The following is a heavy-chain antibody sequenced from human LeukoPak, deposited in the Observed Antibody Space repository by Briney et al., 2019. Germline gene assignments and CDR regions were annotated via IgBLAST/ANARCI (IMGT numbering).Heavy chain of an antibody. Sequence: GGSLRLSCTASGFSFSLYAMSWVRQAPGKTLEWLSTISGSGDATYFADSVKGRFTISRDNAKNSLYLQMNSLRAEDTAIYYCAREVAARRLGSWFDPWGQGTLVTVSS. V-gene: IGHV3-23*01. CDR1: GFSFSLYA. CDR3: AREVAARRLGSWFDP. J-gene: IGHJ5*02. D-gene: IGHD6-6*01. CDR2: ISGSGDAT.